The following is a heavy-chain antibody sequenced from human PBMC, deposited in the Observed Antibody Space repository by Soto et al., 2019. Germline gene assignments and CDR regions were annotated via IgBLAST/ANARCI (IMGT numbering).Heavy chain of an antibody. CDR2: ITPFNGNT. V-gene: IGHV1-45*02. D-gene: IGHD3-10*01. Sequence: QMQLVQSGAEVKKTGSSVKVSCKASGYTFTYRYLHWVRQAPGQALAWMGWITPFNGNTNYAQNFEDRVTITRNRSMSTAYKELSSLRSEDTAMYYGASPRNYYSSGSASLDYWGQGTLVTVSS. J-gene: IGHJ4*02. CDR3: ASPRNYYSSGSASLDY. CDR1: GYTFTYRY.